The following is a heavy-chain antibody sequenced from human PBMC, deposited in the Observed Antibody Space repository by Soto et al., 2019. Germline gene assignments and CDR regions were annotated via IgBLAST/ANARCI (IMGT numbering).Heavy chain of an antibody. CDR2: IYASGSP. D-gene: IGHD1-26*01. CDR1: GGSISVYY. Sequence: SETLSLTCTISGGSISVYYWSWVRQPPGHELEWIGYIYASGSPYYNPSLRSRVTISADTSKNQSSLKLTSPTAAETAVYYCARGVGSSPPRYWGRGTLVTVSS. CDR3: ARGVGSSPPRY. J-gene: IGHJ4*02. V-gene: IGHV4-59*01.